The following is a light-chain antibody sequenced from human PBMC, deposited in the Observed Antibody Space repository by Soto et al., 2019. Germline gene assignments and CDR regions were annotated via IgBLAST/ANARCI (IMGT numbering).Light chain of an antibody. CDR1: SSNIGAGYD. Sequence: QSVLTQPHSVSGAPGQRVTISCTGSSSNIGAGYDVHWYQQLPGTAPKLLIYGNSNRPSGVPDRFSGSKSGTSASLAITGLQAEDEADYYCQSYDSSLIVFGGGTQLTVL. CDR3: QSYDSSLIV. J-gene: IGLJ2*01. V-gene: IGLV1-40*01. CDR2: GNS.